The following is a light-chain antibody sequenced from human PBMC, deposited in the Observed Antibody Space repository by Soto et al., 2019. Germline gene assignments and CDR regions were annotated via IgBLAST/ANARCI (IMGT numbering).Light chain of an antibody. CDR3: QQYGSSGT. CDR1: QSVSSN. V-gene: IGKV3-15*01. Sequence: EIVMTPSPATLSVSPGERATLSCRASQSVSSNLAWYQQKPGQAPRLLIYGASTRATGIPARFSGSGSGTEFTLTISRLEPEDFAVYYCQQYGSSGTCGQGTKGDIK. CDR2: GAS. J-gene: IGKJ1*01.